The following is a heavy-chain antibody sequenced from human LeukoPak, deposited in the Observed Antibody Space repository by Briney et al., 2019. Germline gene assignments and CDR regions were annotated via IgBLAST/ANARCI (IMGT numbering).Heavy chain of an antibody. D-gene: IGHD4-17*01. Sequence: GGSLRLSCAASGFTFRSYSMNWVRQAPGKGLEWVSSIISSSSYIYYADSVKGRFTISRDNAKNSLYLQINSLRAEDTAVYYCARDARGAEYDSGDYDAFDIWGQGTMVTVSS. J-gene: IGHJ3*02. CDR2: IISSSSYI. CDR1: GFTFRSYS. V-gene: IGHV3-21*01. CDR3: ARDARGAEYDSGDYDAFDI.